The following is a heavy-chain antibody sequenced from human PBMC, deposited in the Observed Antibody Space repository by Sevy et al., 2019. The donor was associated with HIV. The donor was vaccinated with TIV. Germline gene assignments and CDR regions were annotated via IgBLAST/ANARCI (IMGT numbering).Heavy chain of an antibody. CDR2: IYFTGNT. Sequence: SETLSLTCSVSGGSISSYFWTWVRQSPGKGLEWIGNIYFTGNTDYSPSLKSRFTLSLDTSKSQFSLTLKSVTAADTAIYFCARDSTTRPRVLDYWGQGTLVTV. CDR1: GGSISSYF. J-gene: IGHJ4*02. D-gene: IGHD1-1*01. CDR3: ARDSTTRPRVLDY. V-gene: IGHV4-59*01.